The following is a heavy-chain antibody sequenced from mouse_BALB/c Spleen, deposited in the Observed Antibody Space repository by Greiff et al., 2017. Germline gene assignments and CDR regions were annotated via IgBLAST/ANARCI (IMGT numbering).Heavy chain of an antibody. Sequence: QVQLQQPGAELVRPGASVKLSCKASGYTFTSYWINWVKQRPGQGLEWIGNIYPSDSYTNYNQKFKDKATLTVDKSSSTAYMQLSSPTSEDSAVYYCTRRTATLYYAMDYWGQGTSVTVSS. J-gene: IGHJ4*01. CDR3: TRRTATLYYAMDY. V-gene: IGHV1-69*02. CDR1: GYTFTSYW. D-gene: IGHD1-2*01. CDR2: IYPSDSYT.